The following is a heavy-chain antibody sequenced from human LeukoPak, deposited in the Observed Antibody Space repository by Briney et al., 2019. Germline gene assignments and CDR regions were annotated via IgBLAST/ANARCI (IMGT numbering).Heavy chain of an antibody. V-gene: IGHV3-66*01. CDR2: IYSGGST. Sequence: GGSLRLSCAASGFTFRTYAMSWVRQAPGKGLEWVSVIYSGGSTYYADSVKGRFTISRDNSKNTLYLQMNSLRAEDTAVYYCATVGATIFDYWGQGTLVTVSS. D-gene: IGHD1-26*01. CDR3: ATVGATIFDY. J-gene: IGHJ4*02. CDR1: GFTFRTYA.